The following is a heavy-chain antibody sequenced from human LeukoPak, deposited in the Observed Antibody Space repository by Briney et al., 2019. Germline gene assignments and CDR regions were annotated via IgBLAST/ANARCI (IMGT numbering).Heavy chain of an antibody. CDR2: IRSKANSYAT. J-gene: IGHJ4*02. Sequence: GGSLRLSCAAAGFIFSGSAMHWVRQASGKGLEWVGRIRSKANSYATAYAASVKGRFTISRDDSKNTAYLQMNSLKTEDTAVYYCTRGIAVAGTTVSYWGQGTLVTVSS. CDR3: TRGIAVAGTTVSY. CDR1: GFIFSGSA. D-gene: IGHD6-19*01. V-gene: IGHV3-73*01.